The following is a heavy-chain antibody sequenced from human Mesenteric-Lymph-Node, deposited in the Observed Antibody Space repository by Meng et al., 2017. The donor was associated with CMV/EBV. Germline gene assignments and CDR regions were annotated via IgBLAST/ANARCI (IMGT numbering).Heavy chain of an antibody. CDR1: GFTFSSYW. CDR2: INSDGSST. V-gene: IGHV3-74*01. Sequence: GESLKISCAASGFTFSSYWMHWVRQAPGKGLVWVSRINSDGSSTSYADSVKGRFTISRDNAKNTLYLQMNSLRAEDTAVYYCAKDRGAVRMDVWGQGTTVTVSS. D-gene: IGHD3-10*01. J-gene: IGHJ6*02. CDR3: AKDRGAVRMDV.